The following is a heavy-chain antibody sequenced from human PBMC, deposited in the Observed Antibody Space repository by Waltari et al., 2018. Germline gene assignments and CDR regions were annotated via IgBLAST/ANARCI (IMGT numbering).Heavy chain of an antibody. D-gene: IGHD5-18*01. CDR3: ARDRAGFGYGRGMDV. Sequence: EVQLVESGGGLVQPGGSLRLSCVASGLTLGNFWKSWVRQAPGKGLEWVANINQDGSEKYYVDSVRGRLTISRDNAKNSLYLQMNNLGAEDTAVYFCARDRAGFGYGRGMDVWGQGTTVTVSS. V-gene: IGHV3-7*01. CDR2: INQDGSEK. J-gene: IGHJ6*02. CDR1: GLTLGNFW.